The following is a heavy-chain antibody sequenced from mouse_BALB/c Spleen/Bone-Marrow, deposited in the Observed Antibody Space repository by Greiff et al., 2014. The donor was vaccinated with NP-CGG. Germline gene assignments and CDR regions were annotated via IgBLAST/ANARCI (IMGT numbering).Heavy chain of an antibody. CDR2: IFPGTGTT. D-gene: IGHD1-1*01. V-gene: IGHV1S132*01. CDR1: GYTSTSYW. J-gene: IGHJ1*01. Sequence: VQLQQSGAELVKPGASVKLSCKPSGYTSTSYWIQWVKQRPGQGLGWIGEIFPGTGTTYYNEKFKGKATLTIDTSSSTAYMQLSSLTSEDSAVYFCAREGSRLRGYFDVWGAGTTVTVSS. CDR3: AREGSRLRGYFDV.